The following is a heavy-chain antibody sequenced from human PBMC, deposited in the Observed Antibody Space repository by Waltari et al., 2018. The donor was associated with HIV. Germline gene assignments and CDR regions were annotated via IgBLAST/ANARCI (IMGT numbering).Heavy chain of an antibody. Sequence: QVQLQESGPGLVKPSQTLSLTCPVSGGSIRSGSYYWTWTPPPAGKGLEWIGRIYTSGSTNYNPSLKSRVTISVDTSKNQFSLKLRSVTAADTAVYYCASGANPGSSGYYYFDYWGQGTLVTVSS. V-gene: IGHV4-61*02. J-gene: IGHJ4*02. CDR3: ASGANPGSSGYYYFDY. D-gene: IGHD3-22*01. CDR2: IYTSGST. CDR1: GGSIRSGSYY.